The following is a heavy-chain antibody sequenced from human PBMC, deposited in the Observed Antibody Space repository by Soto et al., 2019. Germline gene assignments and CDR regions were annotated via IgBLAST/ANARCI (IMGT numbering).Heavy chain of an antibody. D-gene: IGHD6-19*01. CDR1: GYSFTSYW. V-gene: IGHV5-51*01. CDR3: ARPREAGKNYYGVDV. J-gene: IGHJ6*02. CDR2: IYPGDSDT. Sequence: GESLKISCKGSGYSFTSYWIGWVRQMPGKGLEWMGIIYPGDSDTRYSPSFQGQVTILADKSISTAYLQWSSLKASDTAMYYCARPREAGKNYYGVDVWGQGTTVTVSS.